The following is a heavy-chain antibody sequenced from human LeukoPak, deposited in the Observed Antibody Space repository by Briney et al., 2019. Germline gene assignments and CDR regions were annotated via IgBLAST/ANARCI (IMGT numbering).Heavy chain of an antibody. V-gene: IGHV3-66*01. CDR2: IYSGGST. J-gene: IGHJ4*02. CDR3: ARDGLRPFDY. Sequence: GGSLKLSCAASGFIFSHYGMSWVRQAPGKGLEWVSVIYSGGSTYYADSVKGRFTISRDNSKNTLYLQMNSLRAEDTAVYYCARDGLRPFDYWGQGTLVTVSS. CDR1: GFIFSHYG. D-gene: IGHD4-17*01.